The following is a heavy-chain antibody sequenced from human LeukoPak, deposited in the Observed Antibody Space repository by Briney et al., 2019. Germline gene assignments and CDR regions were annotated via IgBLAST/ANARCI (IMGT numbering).Heavy chain of an antibody. D-gene: IGHD2-15*01. CDR3: AKESLERCSGAFCYHFAS. CDR2: ISGDKPDT. Sequence: GGSLRLSCAASGFTFSTYAMSWVRQTPGKGLEWVAAISGDKPDTYHANSVKGRFTISRDNSKNTLHLQMTGLRAEDTAINDGAKESLERCSGAFCYHFASWGQGTLVTVSS. J-gene: IGHJ4*02. CDR1: GFTFSTYA. V-gene: IGHV3-23*01.